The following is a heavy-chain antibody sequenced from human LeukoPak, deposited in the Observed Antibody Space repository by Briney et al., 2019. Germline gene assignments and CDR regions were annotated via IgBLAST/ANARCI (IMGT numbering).Heavy chain of an antibody. V-gene: IGHV3-23*01. CDR3: AKELRPNDY. D-gene: IGHD2-15*01. CDR2: ISISGDT. J-gene: IGHJ4*03. CDR1: GFTFSSYE. Sequence: GSLRLSCAASGFTFSSYEMNWVRQAPGKGLEWVSSISISGDTYYADSVKGRFTLSRDNSMDTLYLRMNSLRVEDTAVYYCAKELRPNDYWGQGTLVTVSS.